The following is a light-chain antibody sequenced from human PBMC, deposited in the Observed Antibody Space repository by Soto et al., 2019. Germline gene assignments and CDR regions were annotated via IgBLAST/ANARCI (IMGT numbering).Light chain of an antibody. J-gene: IGKJ4*01. CDR2: GVS. CDR3: QQYNKWPLT. Sequence: EIVMTQSPATLSVSPGERATLSCRASQSVSSNLAWYQQKPGQAHRLLIYGVSTRATGIPVRFSGSGSGTVFTLTISSLQSEDFAVYYCQQYNKWPLTFVGGTEVEI. V-gene: IGKV3-15*01. CDR1: QSVSSN.